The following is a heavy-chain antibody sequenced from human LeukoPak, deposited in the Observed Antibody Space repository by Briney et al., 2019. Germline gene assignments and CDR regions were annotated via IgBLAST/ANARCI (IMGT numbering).Heavy chain of an antibody. J-gene: IGHJ4*02. V-gene: IGHV3-23*01. CDR2: IGNSDET. Sequence: PGGSLRLSCAASGFFFNTNAMSWVRQAPGMGLEWVAAIGNSDETYYADAVKGRFTISRDNSKNTLYVQMNSLRAEDTAVYYCAKPHFDDWGQGTLVTVSS. CDR1: GFFFNTNA. CDR3: AKPHFDD.